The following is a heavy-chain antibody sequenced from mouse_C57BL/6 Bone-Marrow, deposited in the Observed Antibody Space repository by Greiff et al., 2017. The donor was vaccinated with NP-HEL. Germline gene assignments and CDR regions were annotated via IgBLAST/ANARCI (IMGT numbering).Heavy chain of an antibody. V-gene: IGHV14-4*01. CDR1: GFNIKDDY. CDR2: IDPENGDT. CDR3: TTWGGVFAY. J-gene: IGHJ3*01. Sequence: EVQLVESGAELVRPGASVKLSCTASGFNIKDDYMHWVKQRPEQGLEWIGWIDPENGDTVYASKFQGKATITADTSSNTAYLQLSSLTSEDTAAYYCTTWGGVFAYWGQGTLVTVSA.